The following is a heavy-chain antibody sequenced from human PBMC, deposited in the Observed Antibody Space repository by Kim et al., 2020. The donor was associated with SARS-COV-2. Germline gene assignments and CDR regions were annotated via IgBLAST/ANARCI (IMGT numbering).Heavy chain of an antibody. CDR1: GYSFTSYL. J-gene: IGHJ5*02. Sequence: ASVKVSCKTSGYSFTSYLMHWVRKAPGQSLELMGRNKGANGDTIYSQKFQDRVTITWDTSATTAYMELSSLRSEDTAVYYCARGYLSNWLDPWGQGTLVTVSS. V-gene: IGHV1-3*01. CDR3: ARGYLSNWLDP. D-gene: IGHD1-1*01. CDR2: NKGANGDT.